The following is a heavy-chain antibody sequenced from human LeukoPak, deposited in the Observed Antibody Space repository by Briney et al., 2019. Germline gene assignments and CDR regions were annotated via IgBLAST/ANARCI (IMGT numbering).Heavy chain of an antibody. CDR3: AKDPVRRGYSYGNFDY. CDR1: GFTFNNYG. J-gene: IGHJ4*02. V-gene: IGHV3-30*02. Sequence: GGSLRLSCAASGFTFNNYGMQWVRQAPGQGLEWVAFIRYDGSNKYYADSVKGRFTISRDNSKNTLYLQTNSLRPEDTAVYYCAKDPVRRGYSYGNFDYWGQGTLVTVSS. CDR2: IRYDGSNK. D-gene: IGHD5-18*01.